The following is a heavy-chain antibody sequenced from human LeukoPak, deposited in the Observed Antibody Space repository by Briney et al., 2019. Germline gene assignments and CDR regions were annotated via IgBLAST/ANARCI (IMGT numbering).Heavy chain of an antibody. D-gene: IGHD4-17*01. Sequence: SETLSLTCAVYGGSFSGYYWSLIRQPAGKGLEWIGEMNHSGSTNYNPSLKSRVTISVDTSKNQFSLKLSSVTAADTAVYYCARGYGYGDYFWGPSHPYYFDYWGQGTLVTVSS. V-gene: IGHV4-34*01. CDR3: ARGYGYGDYFWGPSHPYYFDY. CDR1: GGSFSGYY. CDR2: MNHSGST. J-gene: IGHJ4*02.